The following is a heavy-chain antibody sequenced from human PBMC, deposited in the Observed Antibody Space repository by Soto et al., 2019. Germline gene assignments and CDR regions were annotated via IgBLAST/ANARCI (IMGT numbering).Heavy chain of an antibody. Sequence: PSETLSLTCTVSGGSISSSSYYWGWIRQPPGKGLEWIGSIYYSGSTYYNPSLKSRVTISVDTSKNQFSLKLNSVTAADTAVYCCATRPPGGWAGVFDYWSQGTLVTVSS. V-gene: IGHV4-39*07. CDR3: ATRPPGGWAGVFDY. CDR2: IYYSGST. J-gene: IGHJ4*02. D-gene: IGHD1-26*01. CDR1: GGSISSSSYY.